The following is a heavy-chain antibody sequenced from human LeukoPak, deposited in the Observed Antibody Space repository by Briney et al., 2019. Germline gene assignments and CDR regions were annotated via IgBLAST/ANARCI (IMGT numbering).Heavy chain of an antibody. CDR2: ISSSGSTI. V-gene: IGHV3-11*04. CDR3: ARDELRTGAFDV. CDR1: GFTFSDYF. D-gene: IGHD1-7*01. Sequence: AGGSLRLSCAASGFTFSDYFMTWIRQAPGKGLEWVSYISSSGSTIYYADSVKGRFTISRDNAKNSLYLQMYSLRAEDTAVYYCARDELRTGAFDVWGQGTMVTVSS. J-gene: IGHJ3*01.